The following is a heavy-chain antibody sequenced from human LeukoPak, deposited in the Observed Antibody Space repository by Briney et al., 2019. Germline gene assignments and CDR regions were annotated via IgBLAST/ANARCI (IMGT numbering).Heavy chain of an antibody. D-gene: IGHD5-12*01. J-gene: IGHJ4*02. CDR2: ISSRSSTI. V-gene: IGHV3-48*04. Sequence: GGSLRLSCAASGFTFSSYSMNWVRQAPGKGLEWVSYISSRSSTIYYADSVKGRFTISRDNATNSLYLQMNSLRAEDTAVYYCARDRVYSGYEAFDYWGQGTLVTVSS. CDR1: GFTFSSYS. CDR3: ARDRVYSGYEAFDY.